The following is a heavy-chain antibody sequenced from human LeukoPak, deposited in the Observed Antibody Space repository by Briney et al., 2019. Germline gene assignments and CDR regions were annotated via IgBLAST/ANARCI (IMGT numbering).Heavy chain of an antibody. CDR3: ARDFSPDAFDI. Sequence: PGGSLRLSCAASGFTFSSYSMNWVRQAPGKGLEWVSYISSSSSTIYYADSVKGRFTISRDNAKNSLYLQMNSLRAEDTAVYYCARDFSPDAFDIWGQGTTVTVSS. J-gene: IGHJ3*02. CDR2: ISSSSSTI. V-gene: IGHV3-48*01. CDR1: GFTFSSYS.